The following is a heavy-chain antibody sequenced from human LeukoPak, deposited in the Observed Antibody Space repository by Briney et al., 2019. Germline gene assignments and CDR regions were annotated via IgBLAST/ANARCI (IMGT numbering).Heavy chain of an antibody. J-gene: IGHJ6*02. Sequence: KVSCKASGYTFTSYDINWVRQAPGQGLEWMGRIIPILGIANYAQKFQGRVTITADKSTSTAYMELSSLRSEDTAVYYCARDRDSSGWYEYYYYYGMDVWGQGTTVTVSS. D-gene: IGHD6-19*01. CDR3: ARDRDSSGWYEYYYYYGMDV. V-gene: IGHV1-69*04. CDR1: GYTFTSYD. CDR2: IIPILGIA.